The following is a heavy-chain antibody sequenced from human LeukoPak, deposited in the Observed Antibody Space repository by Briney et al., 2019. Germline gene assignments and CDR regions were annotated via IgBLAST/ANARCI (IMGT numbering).Heavy chain of an antibody. J-gene: IGHJ6*02. D-gene: IGHD3-16*01. CDR3: ARTGGPWPYYYYYGMDV. CDR1: GGSFSGYY. CDR2: INHSGST. V-gene: IGHV4-34*01. Sequence: SSETLSLTCAVYGGSFSGYYWSWIRQPPGKGLEWIGEINHSGSTNYNPSLKSRVTISVDTSKNQFSLKLSSVTAADTAVYYYARTGGPWPYYYYYGMDVWGQGTTVTVSS.